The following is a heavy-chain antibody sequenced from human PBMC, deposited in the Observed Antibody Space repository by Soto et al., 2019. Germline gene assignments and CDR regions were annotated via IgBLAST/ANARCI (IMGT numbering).Heavy chain of an antibody. V-gene: IGHV1-69*13. CDR2: IIPIFDIT. CDR1: GGTFRSYS. J-gene: IGHJ6*04. CDR3: ARPDEGGYSQNPHCSDALDV. Sequence: GASVKVSCKASGGTFRSYSISWVRQAPGQGLEWMGGIIPIFDITNYAQKFQGRVTITADESTSTAYMELSSLGSDDTAVYYCARPDEGGYSQNPHCSDALDVWGEGTTVTVYS. D-gene: IGHD3-22*01.